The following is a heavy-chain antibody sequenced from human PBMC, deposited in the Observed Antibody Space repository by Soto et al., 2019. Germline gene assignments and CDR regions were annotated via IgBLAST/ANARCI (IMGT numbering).Heavy chain of an antibody. J-gene: IGHJ4*02. Sequence: QPPGKALEWLARIDWDDDKYYSTSLKTRLTISKDTSKNQVVLTMTNMDPVDTATYYCAHRRIGYSSSWSQADFDYWGQGTQVTVS. D-gene: IGHD6-13*01. V-gene: IGHV2-70*12. CDR2: IDWDDDK. CDR3: AHRRIGYSSSWSQADFDY.